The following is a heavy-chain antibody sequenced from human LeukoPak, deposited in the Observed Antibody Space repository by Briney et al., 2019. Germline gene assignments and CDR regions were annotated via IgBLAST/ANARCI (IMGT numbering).Heavy chain of an antibody. CDR1: SGSIFSSNW. V-gene: IGHV4-4*02. Sequence: SGTLSLTCAVSSGSIFSSNWWSWVRQPPGKGLEWIGQIFHSGSTSYSPSLKSRVTISVDTSKNQFSLKLSSVTAADTAVYYCAREGGDDAFDIWGQGTMVTVSS. J-gene: IGHJ3*02. CDR2: IFHSGST. CDR3: AREGGDDAFDI. D-gene: IGHD2-21*02.